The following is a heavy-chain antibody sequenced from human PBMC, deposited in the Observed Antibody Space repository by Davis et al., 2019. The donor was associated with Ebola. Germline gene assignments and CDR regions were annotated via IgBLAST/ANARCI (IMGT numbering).Heavy chain of an antibody. CDR1: GFTFSTYA. CDR3: ASFIF. J-gene: IGHJ3*01. CDR2: IHNNDKT. V-gene: IGHV3-30*14. D-gene: IGHD3-9*01. Sequence: PGGSLRLSCAASGFTFSTYATYWVRQPPGKGLEWVAIIHNNDKTHYADSVKGRFTISRDISKNTAYLQMNSLRADDTAMYYCASFIFGGQGTMVTVSS.